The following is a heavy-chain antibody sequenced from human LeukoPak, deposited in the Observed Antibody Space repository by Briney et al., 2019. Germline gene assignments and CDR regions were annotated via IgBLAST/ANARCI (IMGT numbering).Heavy chain of an antibody. J-gene: IGHJ6*03. V-gene: IGHV5-51*01. CDR3: ARVRLDYDYVWGSYRAPSYYYYLDV. D-gene: IGHD3-16*02. CDR1: GYSLTNYW. CDR2: ISPGDSEI. Sequence: GESLKISGKGSGYSLTNYWIGWVRQMPGKGLEWRGIISPGDSEIRYSASFQGQVTISVDKSISPAYLEWNDMEVSVSVLYCCARVRLDYDYVWGSYRAPSYYYYLDVWGKGTTVTVSS.